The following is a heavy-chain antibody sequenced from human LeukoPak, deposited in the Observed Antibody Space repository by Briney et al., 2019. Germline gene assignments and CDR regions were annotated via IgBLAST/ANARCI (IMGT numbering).Heavy chain of an antibody. V-gene: IGHV4-39*01. CDR1: ADSISSLDYY. CDR3: ARHLTWANSVSLRYFDS. CDR2: VSHTGTT. D-gene: IGHD4-17*01. Sequence: PSETLSLTCTVSADSISSLDYYCGWIRQPPGKGLEWIGSVSHTGTTYYKPSLKSRVTLSVDTSKNHFSLNLTSATAADTAVYYCARHLTWANSVSLRYFDSWGQGTLVAVSS. J-gene: IGHJ4*02.